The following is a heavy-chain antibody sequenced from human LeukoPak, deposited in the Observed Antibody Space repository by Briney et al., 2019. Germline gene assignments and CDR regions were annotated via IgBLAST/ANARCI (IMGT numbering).Heavy chain of an antibody. CDR2: IGGRSDTT. V-gene: IGHV3-23*01. D-gene: IGHD4-17*01. J-gene: IGHJ4*02. CDR1: GFTFSAYA. CDR3: AKEPLLSFGDQDYFDF. Sequence: PGGSLRLSCAASGFTFSAYAMTWVRQAPGKGLKWVSSIGGRSDTTHYADSVKGRFTISRENAKNTLYLQMTSLRAEDTAFYFCAKEPLLSFGDQDYFDFWGQGTLVTVSA.